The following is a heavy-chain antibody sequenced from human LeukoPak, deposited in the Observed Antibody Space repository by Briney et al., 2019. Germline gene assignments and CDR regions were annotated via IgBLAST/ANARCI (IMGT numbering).Heavy chain of an antibody. Sequence: PSETLSLTCTVSGGSISSYYWSWIRQPPGKGLEWIGEINHSGSTNYNTSLKSRVTISVDTSKNQFSLKLSSVTAADTAVYYCARYGSGSYFRFWGQGTLVTVSS. D-gene: IGHD3-10*01. CDR3: ARYGSGSYFRF. J-gene: IGHJ4*02. CDR1: GGSISSYY. V-gene: IGHV4-34*01. CDR2: INHSGST.